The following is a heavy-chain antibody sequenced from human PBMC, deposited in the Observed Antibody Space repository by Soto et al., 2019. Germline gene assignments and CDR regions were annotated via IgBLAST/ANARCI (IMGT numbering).Heavy chain of an antibody. Sequence: SETLSLTCTVSGGSISSGGYYWSWVRQHPGKGLEWIGYIYYSGSTYYNPSLKSRVTISVDTSKNHFSLKLSSVTAADTAVYYCARVADTMVLGVIFDYWGQGTLVTVSS. V-gene: IGHV4-31*03. CDR2: IYYSGST. D-gene: IGHD3-10*01. CDR1: GGSISSGGYY. CDR3: ARVADTMVLGVIFDY. J-gene: IGHJ4*02.